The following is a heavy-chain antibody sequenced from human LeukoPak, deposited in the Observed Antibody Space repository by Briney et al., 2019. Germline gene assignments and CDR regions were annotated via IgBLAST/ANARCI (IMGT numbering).Heavy chain of an antibody. CDR2: MNPNSGNT. CDR3: ARGGSLRRTVTTLGY. V-gene: IGHV1-8*01. CDR1: GYAFTSYD. D-gene: IGHD4-17*01. Sequence: ASVKVSCKASGYAFTSYDINWVRQATGQGLEWMGWMNPNSGNTGYAQKFQGRVTMTRNTSISTAYMELSSLRSEDTAVYYCARGGSLRRTVTTLGYWGQGTLVTVSS. J-gene: IGHJ4*02.